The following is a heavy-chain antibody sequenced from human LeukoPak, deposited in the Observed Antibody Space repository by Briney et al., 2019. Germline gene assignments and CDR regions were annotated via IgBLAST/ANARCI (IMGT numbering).Heavy chain of an antibody. CDR2: ISGSGGST. Sequence: GGSLRLSCAASGFTFSSYAMSWVRQAPGKGLEWVSAISGSGGSTYYADSVKGRFTISGDNSKNTLYLQMNSLRAEDTAVYYCAKSPLTTVTHGLFDYWGQGTLVTVSS. V-gene: IGHV3-23*01. CDR3: AKSPLTTVTHGLFDY. D-gene: IGHD4-11*01. CDR1: GFTFSSYA. J-gene: IGHJ4*02.